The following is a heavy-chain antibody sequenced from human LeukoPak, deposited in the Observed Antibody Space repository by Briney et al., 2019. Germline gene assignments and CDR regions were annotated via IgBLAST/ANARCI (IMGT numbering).Heavy chain of an antibody. J-gene: IGHJ4*02. CDR3: ARADRDSDWYIDDC. V-gene: IGHV3-21*06. Sequence: SLRXSCAASGFTFSSYNMNWVRHSPGKGLEWVASIDTTSEYIFYTDSLKGRFTISRDNAKSSLYLQMNNLRAEDTAVYYCARADRDSDWYIDDCWGQGTLVTVSS. D-gene: IGHD6-19*01. CDR1: GFTFSSYN. CDR2: IDTTSEYI.